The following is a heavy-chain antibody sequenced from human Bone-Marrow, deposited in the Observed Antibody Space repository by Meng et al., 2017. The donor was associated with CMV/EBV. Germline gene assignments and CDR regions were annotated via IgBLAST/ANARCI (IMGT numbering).Heavy chain of an antibody. Sequence: SVKVSCPASGYTFTSYDINWVRQATGQGLEWMGWMNPNSGNTGYAQKFQGRVTMTRNTSISTAYMELSSPRSEDTAVYYCARASYDFWSGYYLYYYYYYGMNVWGQGTTVTVSS. V-gene: IGHV1-8*01. CDR3: ARASYDFWSGYYLYYYYYYGMNV. D-gene: IGHD3-3*01. J-gene: IGHJ6*02. CDR1: GYTFTSYD. CDR2: MNPNSGNT.